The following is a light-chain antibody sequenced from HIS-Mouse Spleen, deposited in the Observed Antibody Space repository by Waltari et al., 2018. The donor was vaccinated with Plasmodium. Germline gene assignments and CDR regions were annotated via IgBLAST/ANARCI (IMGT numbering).Light chain of an antibody. CDR1: ELGAKS. V-gene: IGLV3-1*01. Sequence: SYELTQPPYVSVSPRQTASIPCSGAELGAKSACWYQQKPGQALVLVIYQDSKRPSGIPERFSGSNTGNTATLTISGTQAMDEADYYCQAWDSSTAVFGGGTKLTVL. J-gene: IGLJ3*02. CDR2: QDS. CDR3: QAWDSSTAV.